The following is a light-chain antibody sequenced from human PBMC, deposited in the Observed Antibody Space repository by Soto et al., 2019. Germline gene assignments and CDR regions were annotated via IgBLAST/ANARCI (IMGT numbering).Light chain of an antibody. CDR2: DAS. V-gene: IGKV3-11*01. J-gene: IGKJ4*01. Sequence: EIVLTQSPATLSLSPGERATLSCRASQSISSNLAWYQQKPGQAPRLLIYDASTRATGIPARFSGTSSGADFTLTISILEPEDFAVYYCPPRSTWLTFGGGTTVDIK. CDR3: PPRSTWLT. CDR1: QSISSN.